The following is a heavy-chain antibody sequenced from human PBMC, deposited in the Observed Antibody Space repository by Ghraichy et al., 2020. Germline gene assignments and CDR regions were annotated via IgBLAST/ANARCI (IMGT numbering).Heavy chain of an antibody. V-gene: IGHV4-59*01. Sequence: SETLSLTCTVSGGSISSYYWSWIRQPPGKGLEWIGYIYYSGSTNYNPSLKSRVTISVDTSKNQFSLKLSSVTAADTAVYYCARDAIRLGATATDDYYGMDVWGQGTTVTVSS. CDR3: ARDAIRLGATATDDYYGMDV. J-gene: IGHJ6*02. CDR2: IYYSGST. CDR1: GGSISSYY. D-gene: IGHD1-26*01.